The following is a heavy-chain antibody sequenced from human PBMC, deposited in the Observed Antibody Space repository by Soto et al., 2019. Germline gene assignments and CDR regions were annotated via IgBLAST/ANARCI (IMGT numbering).Heavy chain of an antibody. CDR1: GYSVSSSDYY. D-gene: IGHD2-15*01. CDR3: APLSVSLSGPYGIHV. Sequence: SETLSLTCSVSGYSVSSSDYYWAWIRQSPGKGLEWIGSMFYSGLTYYNPSLKSRVTLSVDTSKNQFSVRLNSVTAADTAVYYCAPLSVSLSGPYGIHVWGQGTTVTVSS. CDR2: MFYSGLT. J-gene: IGHJ6*02. V-gene: IGHV4-39*01.